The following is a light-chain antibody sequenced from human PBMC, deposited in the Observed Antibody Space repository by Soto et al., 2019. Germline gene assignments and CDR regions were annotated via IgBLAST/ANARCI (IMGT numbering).Light chain of an antibody. V-gene: IGKV1-5*03. CDR1: QSISSW. J-gene: IGKJ2*01. Sequence: DIQMTQSPSTLSASVGDRVTITCRASQSISSWLAWYQQKPGKAPKLLIYKASSLESGVPSRFSGSGSGTEFTITISSLQPDDFATYYCQQYNSYPYTFCQGTKLEIK. CDR2: KAS. CDR3: QQYNSYPYT.